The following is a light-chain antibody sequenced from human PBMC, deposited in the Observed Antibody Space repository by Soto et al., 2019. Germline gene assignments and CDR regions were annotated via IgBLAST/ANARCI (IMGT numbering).Light chain of an antibody. V-gene: IGKV1-39*01. Sequence: DIQMTQSPSSLSASVGDRVTISCRTSQTISQSLNWYQQKPGKAPNLLIYHASSLQSGVPSRFSGSGSGTIFTLIIRNLQREDSATYYCRQSDSVPLTFGGGSKVEIK. CDR3: RQSDSVPLT. CDR1: QTISQS. CDR2: HAS. J-gene: IGKJ4*02.